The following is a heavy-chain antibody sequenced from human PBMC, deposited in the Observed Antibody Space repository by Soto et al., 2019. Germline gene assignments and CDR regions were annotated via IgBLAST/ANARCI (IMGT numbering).Heavy chain of an antibody. V-gene: IGHV4-59*01. CDR1: GGSISSYY. Sequence: SETLSLTCTVSGGSISSYYWSLIRQPPGKGLEWIGYIYCSGSTNYNPSLKSRVTISVDTSKNQFSLKLSSVTAADTAVYYCARGACDFWSGYLAPYYYYMDVWGKGTTVTSP. J-gene: IGHJ6*03. D-gene: IGHD3-3*01. CDR2: IYCSGST. CDR3: ARGACDFWSGYLAPYYYYMDV.